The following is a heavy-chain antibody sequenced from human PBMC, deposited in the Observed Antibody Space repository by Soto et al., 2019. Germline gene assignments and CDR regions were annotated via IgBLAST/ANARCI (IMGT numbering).Heavy chain of an antibody. CDR2: IYYSGST. CDR1: GGSISSGGYY. D-gene: IGHD6-19*01. V-gene: IGHV4-31*03. CDR3: ARSLYSRGWYFDY. Sequence: PSETLSLTCTVSGGSISSGGYYWSWIRQHPGKGLEWIGYIYYSGSTYYNPSLKSRVTISVDTSKNQFSLKLSSVTAADTAVYYCARSLYSRGWYFDYWGQGTLVTVSS. J-gene: IGHJ4*02.